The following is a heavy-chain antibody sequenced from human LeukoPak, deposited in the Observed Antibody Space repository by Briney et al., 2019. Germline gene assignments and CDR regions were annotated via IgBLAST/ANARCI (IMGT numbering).Heavy chain of an antibody. D-gene: IGHD6-19*01. J-gene: IGHJ4*02. CDR2: ISGSGSTI. CDR1: GFTFSSYE. Sequence: AGGPLRLSCAASGFTFSSYEMNWVRQAPGKGLEWVSYISGSGSTIYYGDSLEGRFTISRDNANNSLYLQINSLRVEDTAVYYCATLWDPVAGTTQPLLWGQGTLVTVSS. V-gene: IGHV3-48*03. CDR3: ATLWDPVAGTTQPLL.